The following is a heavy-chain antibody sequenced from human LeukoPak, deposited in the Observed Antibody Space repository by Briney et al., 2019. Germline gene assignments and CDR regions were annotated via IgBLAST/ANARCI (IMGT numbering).Heavy chain of an antibody. CDR3: AKSDVVVVAAMTGFDY. CDR2: ISSSGSTI. Sequence: PGGSLRLSCAASGFTFSDYYMSWIRQAPGKGLEWVSYISSSGSTIYYADSVKGRFTISRDNSKNTLYLQMNSLRAEDTAVYYCAKSDVVVVAAMTGFDYWGQGTLVTVSS. J-gene: IGHJ4*02. CDR1: GFTFSDYY. V-gene: IGHV3-11*01. D-gene: IGHD2-15*01.